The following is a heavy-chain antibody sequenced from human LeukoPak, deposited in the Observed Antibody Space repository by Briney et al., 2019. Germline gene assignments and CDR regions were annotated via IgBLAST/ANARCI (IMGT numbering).Heavy chain of an antibody. D-gene: IGHD3-3*01. J-gene: IGHJ4*02. Sequence: PAGCLRPSCAASGFTVNNNYMTWDRQAPGEWLDWVSVIDSDGNTYYADYVMGRFSISRDNSKNMVFLQMNSLRAEDTAVYYCARGLHDLWRGHMGYWGQGTLVTVSS. CDR2: IDSDGNT. CDR3: ARGLHDLWRGHMGY. CDR1: GFTVNNNY. V-gene: IGHV3-53*01.